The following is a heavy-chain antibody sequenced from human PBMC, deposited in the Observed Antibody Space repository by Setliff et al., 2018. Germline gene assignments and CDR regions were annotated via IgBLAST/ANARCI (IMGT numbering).Heavy chain of an antibody. CDR1: GDSISGDY. D-gene: IGHD6-19*01. CDR2: IHYSGST. CDR3: ATRAGGGSGP. V-gene: IGHV4-59*08. J-gene: IGHJ5*02. Sequence: SETLSLTCTVSGDSISGDYRSWIRQPPGKGLEWIGFIHYSGSTNYNPSLKSRVTISLDTPKNQFSLNLTSVTAADTALYYCATRAGGGSGPWGQGTLVTVSS.